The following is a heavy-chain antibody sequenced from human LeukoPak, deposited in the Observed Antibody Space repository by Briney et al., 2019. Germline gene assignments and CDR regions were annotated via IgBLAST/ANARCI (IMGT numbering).Heavy chain of an antibody. V-gene: IGHV4-59*01. D-gene: IGHD6-19*01. CDR3: ATSFRSGWGFDS. J-gene: IGHJ4*02. Sequence: PSETLSLTCTVSGGSIGGYYWSWIRQPPGKTLEWIGYVFYSGSTNNSPSLKSRVTISVDTSKNQVSLRLTSVTAADTAVYYCATSFRSGWGFDSWGQGILVAVSS. CDR2: VFYSGST. CDR1: GGSIGGYY.